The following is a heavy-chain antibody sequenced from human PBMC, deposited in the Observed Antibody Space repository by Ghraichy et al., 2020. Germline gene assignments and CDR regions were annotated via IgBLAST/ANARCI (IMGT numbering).Heavy chain of an antibody. V-gene: IGHV3-64*01. Sequence: LSLTCEASGFTFSSYAMHWVRQAPGKGMEYVSAISSNGGSTYYANSVKGRFTISRDNSKNTLYLQMGSLRAEDMAVYYCARDNWNDVGVDYWGQGTLVTVSS. CDR2: ISSNGGST. D-gene: IGHD1-20*01. J-gene: IGHJ4*02. CDR3: ARDNWNDVGVDY. CDR1: GFTFSSYA.